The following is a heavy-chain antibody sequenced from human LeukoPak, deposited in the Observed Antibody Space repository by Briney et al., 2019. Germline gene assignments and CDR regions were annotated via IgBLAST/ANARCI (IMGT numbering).Heavy chain of an antibody. Sequence: GGSLRLSCAASGFNFSSYWMHWVRQAPGKGLVWISRINYDGTTTSYADSVKGRFTISRDNSKNTLYLQVNSLRAEDTAVYFCAKAGGPHYYYYMDVWGKGTTVTVSS. D-gene: IGHD3-16*01. V-gene: IGHV3-74*01. CDR2: INYDGTTT. CDR3: AKAGGPHYYYYMDV. CDR1: GFNFSSYW. J-gene: IGHJ6*03.